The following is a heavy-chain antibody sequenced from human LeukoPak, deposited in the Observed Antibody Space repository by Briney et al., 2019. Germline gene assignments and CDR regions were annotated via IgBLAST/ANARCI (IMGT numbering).Heavy chain of an antibody. J-gene: IGHJ4*02. CDR1: GGSFSGYY. CDR2: INHSGST. Sequence: PSETLSLTCAVYGGSFSGYYWSWIRQPPGKGLEWIGEINHSGSTNYHPSLKSRVTISVDTSKNQFSLKLSSVTAADTAVYYCARDLTDYYELDYWGQGTLVTVSS. CDR3: ARDLTDYYELDY. V-gene: IGHV4-34*01. D-gene: IGHD3-22*01.